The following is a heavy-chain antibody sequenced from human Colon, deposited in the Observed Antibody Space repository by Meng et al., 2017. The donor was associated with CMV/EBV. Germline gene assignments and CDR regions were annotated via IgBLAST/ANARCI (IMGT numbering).Heavy chain of an antibody. CDR2: INWNGGRT. J-gene: IGHJ4*02. Sequence: GESLKISCAASGFTFSDYYMSWIRQAPGKGLEWVSGINWNGGRTDYGDSVKGRFTISRDNAKKSLYLQMDSLRVEDTALYYCARDLVPNDSSPYYPGDCWGQGTLVTVSS. D-gene: IGHD3-22*01. CDR1: GFTFSDYY. V-gene: IGHV3-20*04. CDR3: ARDLVPNDSSPYYPGDC.